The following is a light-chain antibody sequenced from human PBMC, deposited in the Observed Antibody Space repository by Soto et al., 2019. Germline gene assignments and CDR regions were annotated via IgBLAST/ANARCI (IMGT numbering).Light chain of an antibody. CDR3: SAYSTGSTPVL. CDR1: SSDVGSTFNY. V-gene: IGLV2-14*03. CDR2: DVN. Sequence: QSALTQPASVSGSPGQSITISCTGTSSDVGSTFNYVSWYQHHPGKAPRLIMSDVNHRPSGVSDRFSGSKSGNTASLTISGLPAEDEGHYFCSAYSTGSTPVLFGGGTKLPS. J-gene: IGLJ3*02.